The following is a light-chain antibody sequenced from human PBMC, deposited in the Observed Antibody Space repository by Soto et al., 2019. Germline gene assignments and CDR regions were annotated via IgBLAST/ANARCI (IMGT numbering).Light chain of an antibody. Sequence: DIQMTQSPFTLSASVGDRVTITCRASQSVGTYLAWFQQRPGKAPKGLISKASTLESGAPSRFTGSGSGTEFALTITSLQPEDFATYYCQQYYSYPWTFGQGTKV. CDR3: QQYYSYPWT. CDR2: KAS. CDR1: QSVGTY. V-gene: IGKV1-5*03. J-gene: IGKJ1*01.